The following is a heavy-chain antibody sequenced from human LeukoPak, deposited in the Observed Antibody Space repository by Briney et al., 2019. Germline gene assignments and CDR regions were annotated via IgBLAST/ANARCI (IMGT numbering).Heavy chain of an antibody. CDR2: IKQDGSEK. CDR1: GFPFSNFW. J-gene: IGHJ4*02. Sequence: GGSLRLSCAVSGFPFSNFWMSWLRQAPGRGPEWVANIKQDGSEKYYVDSVKGRFTVSRDNAKNSLYLQMNSLRAEDTAVYYCARDFAHERFDYWGQGTLVTVSS. V-gene: IGHV3-7*01. CDR3: ARDFAHERFDY.